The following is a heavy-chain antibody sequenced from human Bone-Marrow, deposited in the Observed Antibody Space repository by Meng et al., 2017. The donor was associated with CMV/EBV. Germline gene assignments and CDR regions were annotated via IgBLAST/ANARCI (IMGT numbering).Heavy chain of an antibody. Sequence: GSLRLSCTVSGGSISSSSYYWGWIRQPPGKGLEWIGSIYYSGSTNYNPSLKSRVTISVDTSKNQFSLKLSSVTAADTAVYYCARGWFDPWGQGTLVTVSS. CDR3: ARGWFDP. CDR2: IYYSGST. V-gene: IGHV4-39*07. CDR1: GGSISSSSYY. J-gene: IGHJ5*02.